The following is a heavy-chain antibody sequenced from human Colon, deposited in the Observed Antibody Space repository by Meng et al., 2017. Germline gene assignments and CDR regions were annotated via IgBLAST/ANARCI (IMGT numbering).Heavy chain of an antibody. J-gene: IGHJ4*02. V-gene: IGHV4-34*01. CDR2: INHSGST. CDR3: ARGLFDY. Sequence: VKVQHWGAGVLKPSETLSLTGAVYGGSFSGYYWSWIRQPPGKGLEWIGEINHSGSTNYNPSLKSRVTISVDTSKNQFSLKLSSVTAADTAVYYCARGLFDYWGQGTLVTVSS. CDR1: GGSFSGYY.